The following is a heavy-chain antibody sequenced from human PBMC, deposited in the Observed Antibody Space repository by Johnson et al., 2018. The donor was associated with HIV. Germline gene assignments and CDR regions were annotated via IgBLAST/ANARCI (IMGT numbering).Heavy chain of an antibody. CDR1: GFTFSSYA. Sequence: QVQLVESGGGLVQPGRSLRLSCAASGFTFSSYAMHWVRQAPGKGLEWVAVISYDGSNKYYADSVKGRFTISRDISKNTLDLQMNSLRAEDTAVYYCARDRARDAFDVWGQGTMVTVSS. J-gene: IGHJ3*01. CDR2: ISYDGSNK. V-gene: IGHV3-30*14. CDR3: ARDRARDAFDV.